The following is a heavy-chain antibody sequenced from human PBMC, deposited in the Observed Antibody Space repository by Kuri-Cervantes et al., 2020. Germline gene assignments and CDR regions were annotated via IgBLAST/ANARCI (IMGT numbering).Heavy chain of an antibody. CDR1: GYTFTSYY. Sequence: ASVKVSCKASGYTFTSYYMHWVRQATGQGLEWMGWMNPNSGNTGYAQKFQGRVTMTRDTSTSTVYMELSSLRSEDTAVYYCARDLQTLPAPWGQGTLVTVSS. CDR2: MNPNSGNT. V-gene: IGHV1-8*02. J-gene: IGHJ5*02. CDR3: ARDLQTLPAP.